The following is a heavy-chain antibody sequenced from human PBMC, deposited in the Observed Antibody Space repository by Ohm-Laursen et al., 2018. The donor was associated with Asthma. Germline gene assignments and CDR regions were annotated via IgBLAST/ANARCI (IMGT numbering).Heavy chain of an antibody. J-gene: IGHJ4*02. CDR1: GFTFSTYS. CDR2: ISSSGSRL. CDR3: VRSVDDGGNSGDY. Sequence: GSLRLSCAASGFTFSTYSMNWVRQAPGKGLERVSAISSSGSRLLYADSVRGRFTISRDNSKNSLSLQMNSLRAEDTAVYYCVRSVDDGGNSGDYWGQGTLVTVSS. V-gene: IGHV3-21*01. D-gene: IGHD4-23*01.